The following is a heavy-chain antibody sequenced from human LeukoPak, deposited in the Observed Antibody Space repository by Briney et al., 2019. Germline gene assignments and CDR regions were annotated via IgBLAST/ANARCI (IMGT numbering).Heavy chain of an antibody. D-gene: IGHD1-26*01. J-gene: IGHJ4*02. CDR3: ATSPGGIVGALSY. CDR1: GYTFTSYY. CDR2: INPSGGST. Sequence: GASVKVSCKASGYTFTSYYMHWVRQAPGQGLEWMGIINPSGGSTSYAQKFQGRVTMTEDTSTDTAYMELSSLRSEDTAVYYCATSPGGIVGALSYWGQGTLVTVSS. V-gene: IGHV1-46*01.